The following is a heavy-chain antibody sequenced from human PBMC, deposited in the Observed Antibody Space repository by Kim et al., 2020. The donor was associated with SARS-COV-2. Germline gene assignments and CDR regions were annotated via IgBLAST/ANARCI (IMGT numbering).Heavy chain of an antibody. CDR2: VYYSGST. D-gene: IGHD3-16*01. J-gene: IGHJ2*01. CDR1: GGSISRSNSH. Sequence: SETLSLTCTVSGGSISRSNSHWSWIRQPPGKGLEWIGSVYYSGSTFHNPSHKSRVTISVDTSENQLTLKLASVTAADTAEYYCERLEMTGCGGRGGWGR. CDR3: ERLEMTGCGGRGG. V-gene: IGHV4-39*01.